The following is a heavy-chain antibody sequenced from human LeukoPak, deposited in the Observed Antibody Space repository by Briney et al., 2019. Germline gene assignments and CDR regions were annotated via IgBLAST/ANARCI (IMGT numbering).Heavy chain of an antibody. CDR2: INGRGFSI. CDR1: GFTFSAYS. CDR3: TRDQPSSGWGFDS. J-gene: IGHJ4*02. Sequence: KTGGSLRLSCATSGFTFSAYSMNWVRHAPGKGLEWVANINGRGFSIHYADSIKGRFTISRDNTKDLLYLQMTSLRADDTALYYFTRDQPSSGWGFDSWGRGTLVIVSS. V-gene: IGHV3-21*06. D-gene: IGHD6-19*01.